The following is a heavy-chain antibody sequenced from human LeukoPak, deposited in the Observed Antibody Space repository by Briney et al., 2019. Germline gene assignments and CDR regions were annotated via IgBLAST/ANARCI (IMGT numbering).Heavy chain of an antibody. V-gene: IGHV7-4-1*02. CDR1: GYTFTSYA. CDR2: INTNTGNP. J-gene: IGHJ6*02. Sequence: ASVKVSCKASGYTFTSYAMNWVRQAPGQGLEWMGWINTNTGNPTYAQGFTGRFVFSLDTSVSTAYLQISSLKAEDTAVYYCAKTESRGYSYGPPNKYYYYYGMDVWGQGTTVTVSS. D-gene: IGHD5-18*01. CDR3: AKTESRGYSYGPPNKYYYYYGMDV.